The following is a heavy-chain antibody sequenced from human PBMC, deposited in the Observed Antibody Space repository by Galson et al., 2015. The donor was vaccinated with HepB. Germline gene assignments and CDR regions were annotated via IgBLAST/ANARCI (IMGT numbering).Heavy chain of an antibody. CDR3: ARATPGPSSGLDY. Sequence: SLRLSCAASGFTFDDHGMSWVRQAPGKGLEWVSGINWNGGSTGYADSVKGRFTISRDNAKNSLYLQMNSLRAEDTALYYCARATPGPSSGLDYWGQGTLVTVSS. J-gene: IGHJ4*02. CDR1: GFTFDDHG. D-gene: IGHD3-22*01. CDR2: INWNGGST. V-gene: IGHV3-20*04.